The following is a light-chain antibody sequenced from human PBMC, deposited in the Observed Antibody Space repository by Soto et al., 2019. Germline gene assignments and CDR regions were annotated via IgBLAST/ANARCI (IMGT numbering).Light chain of an antibody. CDR1: SIESKG. J-gene: IGLJ1*01. Sequence: SYELTQPPSVSVAPGQTARITCGGYSIESKGVHWYQQKPGQAPVLVVYDDSDRPSGIPERFSGSNSGNTATLTISRVEAGDEAHYYCHVCDTSSDYVFGTGTKLTVL. CDR2: DDS. V-gene: IGLV3-21*02. CDR3: HVCDTSSDYV.